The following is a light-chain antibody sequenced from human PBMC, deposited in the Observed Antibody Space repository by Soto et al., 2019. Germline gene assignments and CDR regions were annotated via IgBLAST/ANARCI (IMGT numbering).Light chain of an antibody. CDR2: SAS. V-gene: IGKV1-6*01. J-gene: IGKJ1*01. CDR3: LQDYNYPWT. Sequence: IRITHSPSSLSSSLVDRVTITCRASQGISNYLAWYQQKPGKAPKLLIDSASALQSGVPSRFSGSGSGTEFTLTINSLQPEDFATYYCLQDYNYPWTFGQGTKVDIK. CDR1: QGISNY.